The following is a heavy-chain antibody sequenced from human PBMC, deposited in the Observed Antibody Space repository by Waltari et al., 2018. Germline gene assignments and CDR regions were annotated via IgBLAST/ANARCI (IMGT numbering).Heavy chain of an antibody. CDR3: AGGKYQLLYHY. J-gene: IGHJ4*02. CDR2: IRYDGSNK. D-gene: IGHD2-2*02. V-gene: IGHV3-30*02. Sequence: QVQLVQSGAEVKKPGASVKVSCKVSGYTLTELSMHWVRQAPGKGLEGVAFIRYDGSNKYYADSVKGRFTISRDNSKNTLYLQMNSLRAEDTAVYYCAGGKYQLLYHYWGQGTLVTVSS. CDR1: GYTLTELS.